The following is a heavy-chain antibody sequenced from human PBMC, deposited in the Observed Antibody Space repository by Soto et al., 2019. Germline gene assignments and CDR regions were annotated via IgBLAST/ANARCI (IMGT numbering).Heavy chain of an antibody. CDR3: ARDSWLRTLGGVYYYAMDV. J-gene: IGHJ6*02. V-gene: IGHV4-61*01. CDR1: GGSVSSGSYY. Sequence: SETLSLTCTVSGGSVSSGSYYWGWIREPPGKGLEWIGYIYYSGSANCNPSLKSRVTISLDTSKNQFSLKLNSVTAADTAVYYCARDSWLRTLGGVYYYAMDVWGQGTTVTVSS. D-gene: IGHD5-12*01. CDR2: IYYSGSA.